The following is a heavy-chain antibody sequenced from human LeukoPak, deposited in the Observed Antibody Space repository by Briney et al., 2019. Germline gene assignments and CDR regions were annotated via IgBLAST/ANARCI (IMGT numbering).Heavy chain of an antibody. Sequence: ASVKVSCKASGYTFTSYGISWVRQAPGQGLEWMGWISAYNGNTNYAQKLQGRVTMTTDTSTSTAYMELRSLRSEDTAVYYCARGPLRYFDWLPSLFFDYWGQGTLVTVSS. J-gene: IGHJ4*02. V-gene: IGHV1-18*01. CDR2: ISAYNGNT. CDR1: GYTFTSYG. CDR3: ARGPLRYFDWLPSLFFDY. D-gene: IGHD3-9*01.